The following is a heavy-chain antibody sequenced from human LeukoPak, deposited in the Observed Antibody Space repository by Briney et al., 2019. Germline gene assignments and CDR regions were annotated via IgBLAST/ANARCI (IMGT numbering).Heavy chain of an antibody. CDR2: IYSSGIT. Sequence: PSETLSLTCSVSGGSMFSYYWNWIRQPPGKGLEWIVYIYSSGITNYNPSLRSRGTISVATSRNQFSLRLTSVTAEDTAIYYCARRAYYDSSGFHPTSGYFDLWGRGTLVTVSS. CDR3: ARRAYYDSSGFHPTSGYFDL. D-gene: IGHD3-16*01. V-gene: IGHV4-4*08. CDR1: GGSMFSYY. J-gene: IGHJ2*01.